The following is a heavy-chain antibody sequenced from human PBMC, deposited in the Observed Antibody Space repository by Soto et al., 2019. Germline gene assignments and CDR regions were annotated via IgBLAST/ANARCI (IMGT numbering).Heavy chain of an antibody. CDR1: GDSVSSNSAA. Sequence: SQTLSLTCAISGDSVSSNSAAWNWIRQSPSRGLEWLGRTYYRSKWYNDYAVSVRSRITINPDTSKNQFSLQLNSVTPEDTAVYYCARGIEAAGTFRYYYYYGMDVWVQVTTVTVS. J-gene: IGHJ6*02. D-gene: IGHD6-13*01. CDR3: ARGIEAAGTFRYYYYYGMDV. CDR2: TYYRSKWYN. V-gene: IGHV6-1*01.